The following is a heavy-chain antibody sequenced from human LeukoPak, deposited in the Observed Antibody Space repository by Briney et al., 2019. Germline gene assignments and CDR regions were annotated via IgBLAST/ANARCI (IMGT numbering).Heavy chain of an antibody. Sequence: SETLSLTCGVSGGSVTSTNWWTWVRQPPGKGLEWIGEVHLDGRTNYNPSLESRLTISVDLSENHISLKLTSVTAADAAVYYCAREGGFFRPLDYSGQGTLVTVSS. D-gene: IGHD3-3*01. CDR2: VHLDGRT. CDR1: GGSVTSTNW. CDR3: AREGGFFRPLDY. V-gene: IGHV4-4*02. J-gene: IGHJ4*02.